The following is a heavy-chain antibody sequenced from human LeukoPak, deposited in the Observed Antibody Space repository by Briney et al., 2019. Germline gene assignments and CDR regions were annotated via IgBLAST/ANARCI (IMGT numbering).Heavy chain of an antibody. V-gene: IGHV3-30*18. CDR1: GFTFRNYG. CDR3: AKDREATASGTFDY. Sequence: GGSLRLSCAASGFTFRNYGMHCVRQAPGKGLEWVAVISDDGSNKNYADSVRGRFTISRDNSNNTLYLQMNSLRAEDTAVYYCAKDREATASGTFDYWGQGTLVTVSS. CDR2: ISDDGSNK. D-gene: IGHD6-13*01. J-gene: IGHJ4*02.